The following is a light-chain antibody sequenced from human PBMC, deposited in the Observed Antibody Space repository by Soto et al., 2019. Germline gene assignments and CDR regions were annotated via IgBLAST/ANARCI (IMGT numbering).Light chain of an antibody. CDR3: QQRRSWPLT. CDR1: QSISSY. Sequence: EIVLTQSPATLSLSPGERATLSCRASQSISSYLAWYQQKPGQAPRLLIYDGSNRATGIPARFSGSGSEIDFTLTISSLEPEDVASYYCQQRRSWPLTFGGGTKVEIK. J-gene: IGKJ4*01. CDR2: DGS. V-gene: IGKV3-11*01.